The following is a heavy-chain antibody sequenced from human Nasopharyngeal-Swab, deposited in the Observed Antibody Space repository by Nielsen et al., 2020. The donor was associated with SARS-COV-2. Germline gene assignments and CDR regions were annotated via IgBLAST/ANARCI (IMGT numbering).Heavy chain of an antibody. Sequence: ASVKVSCKVSGYTLTELSMHWVRQAPGKGLEWVGGFDPEDGETIYAQKFQGRVTITADESTSTAYMELSSLRSEDTAVYYCARVSEWELLRGWGQGTLVTVSS. CDR3: ARVSEWELLRG. D-gene: IGHD1-26*01. CDR2: FDPEDGET. CDR1: GYTLTELS. J-gene: IGHJ4*02. V-gene: IGHV1-24*01.